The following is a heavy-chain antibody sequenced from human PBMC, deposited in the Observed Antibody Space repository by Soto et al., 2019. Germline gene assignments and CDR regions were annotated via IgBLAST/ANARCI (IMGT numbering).Heavy chain of an antibody. CDR1: GFTFTSSA. D-gene: IGHD3-10*01. V-gene: IGHV1-58*01. Sequence: SVKVSCKASGFTFTSSAVQWVRQARGQRLEWIGWIVVGSGNTNYAQKFQERVTITRDMSTSTAYMELSSLRSEDTAVYYCAADHNGSGSYFGYGMDVWGQGTTVTVS. CDR3: AADHNGSGSYFGYGMDV. CDR2: IVVGSGNT. J-gene: IGHJ6*02.